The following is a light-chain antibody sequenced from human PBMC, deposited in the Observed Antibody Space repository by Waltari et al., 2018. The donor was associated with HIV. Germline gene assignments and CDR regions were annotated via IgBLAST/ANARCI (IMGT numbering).Light chain of an antibody. Sequence: DIQMTQSPSSLSASIGDRVNITCRARQDINHSFAWYQQKGGKAPNLLVYGASTLQSGVPSRFSGSGSGTDLTVSSRSVQHEDFATYYGEEARGVPRRFGQGTRLDIK. J-gene: IGKJ5*01. CDR2: GAS. CDR3: EEARGVPRR. V-gene: IGKV1D-12*01. CDR1: QDINHS.